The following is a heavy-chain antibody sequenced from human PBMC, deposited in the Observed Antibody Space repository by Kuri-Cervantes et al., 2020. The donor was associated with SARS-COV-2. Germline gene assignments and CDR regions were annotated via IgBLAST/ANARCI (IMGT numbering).Heavy chain of an antibody. CDR2: IYYSGST. J-gene: IGHJ4*02. Sequence: GSLRLSCTVSGGSISSYYWGWIRQPPGKGLEWIGSIYYSGSTYYNPSLKSRVTISVDTSKNQFSLKLSSVTAADTAVYYCARDLTGPNYDFWSGPEYYFDYWGQGTLVTVSS. CDR3: ARDLTGPNYDFWSGPEYYFDY. V-gene: IGHV4-39*07. CDR1: GGSISSYY. D-gene: IGHD3-3*01.